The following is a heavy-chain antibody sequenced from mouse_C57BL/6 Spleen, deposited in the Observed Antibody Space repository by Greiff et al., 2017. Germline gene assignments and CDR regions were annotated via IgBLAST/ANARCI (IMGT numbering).Heavy chain of an antibody. Sequence: VQLQQSGPELVKPGASVKISCKASGYAFSSSWMHWVKQRPGKGLEWIGRLYPGDGDTNYNGTFKGKATLTADKSSSTAYMQLSRLTSEDSAVYFCAQLREFAYWGQGTLVTVSA. CDR1: GYAFSSSW. CDR2: LYPGDGDT. D-gene: IGHD1-1*01. CDR3: AQLREFAY. V-gene: IGHV1-82*01. J-gene: IGHJ3*01.